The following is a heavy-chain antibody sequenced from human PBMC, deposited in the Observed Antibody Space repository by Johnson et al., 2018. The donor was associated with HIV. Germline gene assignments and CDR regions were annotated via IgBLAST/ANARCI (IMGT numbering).Heavy chain of an antibody. J-gene: IGHJ3*02. CDR1: GFTLSSYW. CDR2: INNDGSSS. D-gene: IGHD3-10*01. V-gene: IGHV3-74*01. CDR3: ARDRRYYGSGSYGGAFDI. Sequence: VQLVESGGGLIQPGGSLRLSCAASGFTLSSYWMHWVHPAPGKGLVWVSRINNDGSSSTYADFVKGRFTISRDNAKNSLYLQMNSLRAEDTALYYCARDRRYYGSGSYGGAFDIWGQGTVVTVSS.